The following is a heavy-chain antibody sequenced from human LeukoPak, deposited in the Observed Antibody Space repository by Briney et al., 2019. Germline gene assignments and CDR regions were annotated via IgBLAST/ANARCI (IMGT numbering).Heavy chain of an antibody. D-gene: IGHD3-22*01. CDR2: ISAYNGNT. CDR1: GYTFTSYY. Sequence: GASVKVSCKASGYTFTSYYMHWVRQAPGQGLEWMGWISAYNGNTNYAQKLQGRVTMTTDTSTSTAYMELRSLRSDDTAVYYCARDQRYYYDSSGYYPDYWGQGTLVTVSS. J-gene: IGHJ4*02. CDR3: ARDQRYYYDSSGYYPDY. V-gene: IGHV1-18*04.